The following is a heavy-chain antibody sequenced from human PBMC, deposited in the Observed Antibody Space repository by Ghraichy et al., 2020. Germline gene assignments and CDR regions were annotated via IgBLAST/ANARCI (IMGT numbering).Heavy chain of an antibody. Sequence: GGSLRLSCAASGFTVSSNYMSWVRQAPGKGLEWVSVIYSGGSTYCADSVKGRFTISRDNSKNTLYLQMNSLRAEDTAVYYCARDSLAAAGLYWYFDLWGRGPLVTVSS. CDR2: IYSGGST. CDR1: GFTVSSNY. CDR3: ARDSLAAAGLYWYFDL. D-gene: IGHD6-13*01. V-gene: IGHV3-53*01. J-gene: IGHJ2*01.